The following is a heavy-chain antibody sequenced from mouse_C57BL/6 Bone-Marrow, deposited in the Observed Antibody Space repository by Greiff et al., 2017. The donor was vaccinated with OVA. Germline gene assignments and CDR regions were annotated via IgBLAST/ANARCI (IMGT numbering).Heavy chain of an antibody. CDR1: GYTFTSYG. J-gene: IGHJ3*01. Sequence: QVQLQQSGAELARPGASVKLSCKASGYTFTSYGISWVKQRTGQGLEWIGEIYPRSGNTYYNEKFKGKATLTADKSSSTAYMELRSLTSEDAAVYFCARSSNWVFAYWGQGTLVTVSA. CDR2: IYPRSGNT. V-gene: IGHV1-81*01. D-gene: IGHD4-1*01. CDR3: ARSSNWVFAY.